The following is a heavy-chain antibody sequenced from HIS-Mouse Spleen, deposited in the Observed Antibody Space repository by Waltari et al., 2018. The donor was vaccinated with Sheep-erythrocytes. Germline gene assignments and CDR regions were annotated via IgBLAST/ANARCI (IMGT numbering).Heavy chain of an antibody. CDR2: SSRRSHS. Sequence: EVQLVESGGGLVKPGGSLRLSCAASGFTVSSYRMNWVRQAPGKGLECVSSSSRRSHSYYADSVKGRLTISRDNAKNSLYLQMNSLRAEDTAVYYCARDRAAEAFDIWGQGTMVTVSS. J-gene: IGHJ3*02. CDR3: ARDRAAEAFDI. CDR1: GFTVSSYR. V-gene: IGHV3-21*01. D-gene: IGHD6-13*01.